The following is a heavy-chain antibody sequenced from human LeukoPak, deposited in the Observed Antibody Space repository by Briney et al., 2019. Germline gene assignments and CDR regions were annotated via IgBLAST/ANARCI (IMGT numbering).Heavy chain of an antibody. CDR2: ISGSGGST. V-gene: IGHV3-23*01. CDR1: GFTFSSYS. J-gene: IGHJ6*03. D-gene: IGHD3-3*01. CDR3: AKAIRIGYYGYYYYYMDV. Sequence: GGSLRLSCAASGFTFSSYSMSWVRQAPGKGLEWVSAISGSGGSTYYADSVKGRFTIPRDNSKNTLYLQKNSLRAEDTAVYYCAKAIRIGYYGYYYYYMDVWGKGTTVTVSS.